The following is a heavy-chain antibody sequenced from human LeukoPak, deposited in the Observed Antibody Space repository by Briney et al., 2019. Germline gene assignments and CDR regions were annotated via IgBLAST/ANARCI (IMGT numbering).Heavy chain of an antibody. D-gene: IGHD3-22*01. J-gene: IGHJ4*02. CDR3: AGGYYYDSSGYYYRHGY. Sequence: GSSVKVSCKASGGTXSSYAISWVRQAPGQGLEWMGGMIPIFGTANYAQKFQGRVTITADESTSTAYMELSSLRSEDTAVYYCAGGYYYDSSGYYYRHGYWGQGTLVTVSS. CDR2: MIPIFGTA. V-gene: IGHV1-69*01. CDR1: GGTXSSYA.